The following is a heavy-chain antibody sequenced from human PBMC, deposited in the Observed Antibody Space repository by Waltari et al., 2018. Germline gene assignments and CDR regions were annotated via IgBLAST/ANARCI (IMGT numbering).Heavy chain of an antibody. V-gene: IGHV3-53*02. Sequence: EVQLVETGGGLIQPGGSLRLSCAASGFSVSNNYRSWVRHVPGKGLEWVSVIYSGGSTYYADSVKGRFTISRDNSKNTLHLQMNSLRADDTAVYYCARDKGPWGQGTLVTVSS. CDR2: IYSGGST. CDR1: GFSVSNNY. J-gene: IGHJ5*02. CDR3: ARDKGP.